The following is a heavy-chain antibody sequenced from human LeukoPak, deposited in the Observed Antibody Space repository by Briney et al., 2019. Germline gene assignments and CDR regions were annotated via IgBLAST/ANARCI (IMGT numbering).Heavy chain of an antibody. Sequence: ASVKVSCKASGYTFTSYDINWVRQATGQGLEWMGWMNPNSGNTGYAQKFQGRVTMTRDMSTSTVYMELSSLRSEDTAVYYCARASSSKETLCSGGSCYPYYFDYWGQGTLVTVSS. CDR3: ARASSSKETLCSGGSCYPYYFDY. J-gene: IGHJ4*02. V-gene: IGHV1-8*02. CDR2: MNPNSGNT. CDR1: GYTFTSYD. D-gene: IGHD2-15*01.